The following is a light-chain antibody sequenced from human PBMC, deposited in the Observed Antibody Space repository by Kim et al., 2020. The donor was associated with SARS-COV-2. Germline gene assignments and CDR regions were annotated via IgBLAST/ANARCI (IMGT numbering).Light chain of an antibody. Sequence: DIQMTQSPSSLSASVGDTVTITCRASQGISNYLAWYQERPGNVPRLLIYGASTLQSGVPSRFSGSGSGTDFSLTISSLQPEDVAIYYCQKYDNAPLTFGGGTKVDIK. CDR1: QGISNY. CDR3: QKYDNAPLT. CDR2: GAS. J-gene: IGKJ4*01. V-gene: IGKV1-27*01.